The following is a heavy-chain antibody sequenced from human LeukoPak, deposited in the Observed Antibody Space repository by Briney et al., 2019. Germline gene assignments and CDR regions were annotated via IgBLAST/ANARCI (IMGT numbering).Heavy chain of an antibody. Sequence: ASVKVSCKASGYTFTSCGISWVRQAPGQGLEWMGWISAYNGNTNYAQKLQSRVTMTTDTSTSTAYMELRSLRSDDTAVYYCARDPGPVAAAGNWYFDLWGRGTLVTVSS. V-gene: IGHV1-18*01. J-gene: IGHJ2*01. CDR1: GYTFTSCG. CDR2: ISAYNGNT. CDR3: ARDPGPVAAAGNWYFDL. D-gene: IGHD6-13*01.